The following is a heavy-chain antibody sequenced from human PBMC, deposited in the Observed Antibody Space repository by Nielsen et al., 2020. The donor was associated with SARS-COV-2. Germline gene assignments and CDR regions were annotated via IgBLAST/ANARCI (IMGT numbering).Heavy chain of an antibody. Sequence: GESLKISCAASGFSFRSFAMSWVRQAPGKGLEWVSLSSSGGSTYYADSVKGRFTISRDNSKNTLYLQMNSLRAEDTAVYYCAKRSGYTSGWYGDYWGQGTLVTVSS. D-gene: IGHD6-19*01. CDR1: GFSFRSFA. CDR3: AKRSGYTSGWYGDY. V-gene: IGHV3-23*01. J-gene: IGHJ4*02. CDR2: SSSGGST.